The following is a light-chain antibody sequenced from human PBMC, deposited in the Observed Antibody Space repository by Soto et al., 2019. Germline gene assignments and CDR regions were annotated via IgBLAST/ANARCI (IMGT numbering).Light chain of an antibody. CDR2: EVS. Sequence: QSVLTQPPSASGSPGQSVTISCTGTSSDVGGYNYVSWYQQHPGKAPKLMIYEVSKRPSGVPDRFSGSKSGITASLTVSGLQADDEADYYCGAHAGSNTWVFGGGTKGPS. V-gene: IGLV2-8*01. CDR1: SSDVGGYNY. J-gene: IGLJ3*02. CDR3: GAHAGSNTWV.